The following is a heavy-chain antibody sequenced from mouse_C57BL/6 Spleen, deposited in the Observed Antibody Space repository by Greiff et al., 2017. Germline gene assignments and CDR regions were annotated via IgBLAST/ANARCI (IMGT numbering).Heavy chain of an antibody. V-gene: IGHV2-2*01. D-gene: IGHD1-1*01. CDR2: IWSGGRT. J-gene: IGHJ1*03. CDR1: GFSLTSYG. CDR3: ARNGDYGSSYWYFDV. Sequence: VHLVESGPGLVQPSQSLSITCTVSGFSLTSYGVHWVRPSPGKGLEWMGVIWSGGRTDYNAAFISRLSISKDNSKSQVFFKMNSLQADDTAIYYCARNGDYGSSYWYFDVWGTGTTVTVSS.